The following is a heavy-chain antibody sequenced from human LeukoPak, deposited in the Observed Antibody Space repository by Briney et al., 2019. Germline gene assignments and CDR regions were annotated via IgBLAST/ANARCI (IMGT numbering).Heavy chain of an antibody. CDR1: GFTFSTYA. D-gene: IGHD3-10*01. J-gene: IGHJ6*02. CDR3: AKAHGSGSSYYYYYGMDV. Sequence: GRSLRLSCAASGFTFSTYAMSWVRQAPGKGLEWVSAISGSGGSTYYADSVKGRFTISRDNSKSTLYLQMNSLRGDDTAVYYCAKAHGSGSSYYYYYGMDVWGQGTTVTVSS. CDR2: ISGSGGST. V-gene: IGHV3-23*01.